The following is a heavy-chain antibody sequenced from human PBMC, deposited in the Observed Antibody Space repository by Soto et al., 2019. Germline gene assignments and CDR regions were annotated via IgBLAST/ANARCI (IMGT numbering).Heavy chain of an antibody. J-gene: IGHJ4*02. Sequence: ASVKVSCKTSGYTFTNYGISWVRQAPGQGLEWMGWISAHTGNTNYAQKFQGRVTMTTDTSTSTAYMELRSLRSDDTAVYYCARDTVASYWGQGTLVTVSS. CDR1: GYTFTNYG. V-gene: IGHV1-18*01. CDR3: ARDTVASY. D-gene: IGHD6-19*01. CDR2: ISAHTGNT.